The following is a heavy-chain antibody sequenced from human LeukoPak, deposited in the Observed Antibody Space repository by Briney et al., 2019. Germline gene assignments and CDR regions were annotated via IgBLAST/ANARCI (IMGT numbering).Heavy chain of an antibody. Sequence: PSETLSLPCTVSGGSISSVNYYWGWIRQAPGKGLEWLGSIYYSGTTYYNPSLKSRVTISVDTSKNQFSLKLSSVTAADTALYYCAKHYMGSSYNHGLDCWGQGTLVTVSS. CDR1: GGSISSVNYY. V-gene: IGHV4-39*01. CDR2: IYYSGTT. D-gene: IGHD3-10*01. CDR3: AKHYMGSSYNHGLDC. J-gene: IGHJ4*02.